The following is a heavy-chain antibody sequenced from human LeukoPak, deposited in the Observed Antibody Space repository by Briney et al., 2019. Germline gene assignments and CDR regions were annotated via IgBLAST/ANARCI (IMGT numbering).Heavy chain of an antibody. D-gene: IGHD5-18*01. CDR2: ISPSSGST. J-gene: IGHJ4*02. Sequence: ASVKVSCKASGYDFTSYYMHWLRQAPGQGLEWMAIISPSSGSTSFAQKFQGRLSMTRDTSTSTVYMELRSLRSEDTAVYYCARGSSTAVVTLDPYYFDSWGQGTPVTVSS. V-gene: IGHV1-46*01. CDR1: GYDFTSYY. CDR3: ARGSSTAVVTLDPYYFDS.